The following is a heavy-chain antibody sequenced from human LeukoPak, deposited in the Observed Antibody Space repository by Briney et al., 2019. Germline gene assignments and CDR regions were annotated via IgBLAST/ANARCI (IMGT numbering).Heavy chain of an antibody. CDR3: VKDYRSGSYMGHFDS. J-gene: IGHJ4*02. CDR2: IYSGGST. CDR1: GFTVSSNY. D-gene: IGHD6-19*01. Sequence: GGSLRLSCAASGFTVSSNYMSWVRQAPGKGLEWVSVIYSGGSTYYADSVKGRFTISRDNSKNTLYLQMNSLRAEDSAVYHCVKDYRSGSYMGHFDSWGQGTLVTVSS. V-gene: IGHV3-66*01.